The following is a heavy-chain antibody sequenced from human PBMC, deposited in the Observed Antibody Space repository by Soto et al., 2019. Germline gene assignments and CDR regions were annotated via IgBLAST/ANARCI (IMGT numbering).Heavy chain of an antibody. CDR2: ISYDGSNE. V-gene: IGHV3-30*18. J-gene: IGHJ5*02. CDR1: GFTFNTYG. D-gene: IGHD6-19*01. Sequence: GGSLRLSCAASGFTFNTYGMHWVRQAPGKGLEWVAFISYDGSNEYYADSVKGRFTNSRDNSKNTVFLQMNSLRGEDTAVYYCAKSLAVAAGWFDPWGQGALVTVS. CDR3: AKSLAVAAGWFDP.